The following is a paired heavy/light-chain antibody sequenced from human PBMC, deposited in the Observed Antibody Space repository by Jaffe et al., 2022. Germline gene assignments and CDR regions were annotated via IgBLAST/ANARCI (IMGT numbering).Light chain of an antibody. CDR2: YDS. J-gene: IGLJ1*01. V-gene: IGLV3-21*04. Sequence: SYVLTQPPSVSVAPGKTARITCGGNNIGSKSVHWYQQKPGQAPVLVIYYDSDRPSGIPERFSGSNSGNTATLTISRVEAGDEADYYCQVWDSSSDHQVFGTGTKVTVL. CDR1: NIGSKS. CDR3: QVWDSSSDHQV.
Heavy chain of an antibody. CDR1: GFTFSDYY. D-gene: IGHD2-2*01. CDR3: ARGEGYCSSTSCSWDY. J-gene: IGHJ4*02. V-gene: IGHV3-11*01. Sequence: QVQLVESGGGLVKPGGSLRLSCAASGFTFSDYYMSWIRQAPGKGLEWVSYISSSGSTIYYADSVKGRFTISRDNAKNSLYLQMNSLRAEDTAVYYCARGEGYCSSTSCSWDYWGQGTLVTVSS. CDR2: ISSSGSTI.